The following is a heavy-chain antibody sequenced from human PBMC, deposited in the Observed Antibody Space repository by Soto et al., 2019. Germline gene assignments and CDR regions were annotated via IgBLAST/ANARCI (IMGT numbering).Heavy chain of an antibody. CDR3: ARERIAATTLYYYYYGMDV. D-gene: IGHD6-13*01. J-gene: IGHJ6*02. CDR1: GFTFSSYS. Sequence: GGSLRLSCAASGFTFSSYSMNWVRQAPGKGLEWVSYISSSSSTIYYADSVKGRFTISRDNAKNSLYLQMNSLRDEDTAVYYCARERIAATTLYYYYYGMDVWGQGTTVTVSS. V-gene: IGHV3-48*02. CDR2: ISSSSSTI.